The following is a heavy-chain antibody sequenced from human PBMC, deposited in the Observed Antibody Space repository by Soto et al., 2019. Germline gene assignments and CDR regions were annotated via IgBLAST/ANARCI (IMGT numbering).Heavy chain of an antibody. D-gene: IGHD5-18*01. CDR1: GYTFTSYD. J-gene: IGHJ6*02. CDR2: MNPNSGNT. Sequence: ASVKVSCKASGYTFTSYDINWVRQATGQGLEWMGWMNPNSGNTGYAQKFQGRVTMTRNTSISTAYMELSSQRSEDTAVYYCARGGGGIQLWTTRHYYYYGMDVWGQGTTVTVSS. V-gene: IGHV1-8*01. CDR3: ARGGGGIQLWTTRHYYYYGMDV.